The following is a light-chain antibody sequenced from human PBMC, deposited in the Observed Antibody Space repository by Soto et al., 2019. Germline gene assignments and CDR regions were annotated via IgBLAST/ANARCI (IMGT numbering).Light chain of an antibody. CDR1: ESISSY. Sequence: EIVLTQSPATLSLSPGERATLSCRASESISSYLAWYQQRPGQAPSLLIYDASNRATGIPARFSGSGSGTDFTHTIDNLEPEDFAVYYCQQRSKWPLTFGGGTKVEI. J-gene: IGKJ4*01. CDR3: QQRSKWPLT. CDR2: DAS. V-gene: IGKV3-11*01.